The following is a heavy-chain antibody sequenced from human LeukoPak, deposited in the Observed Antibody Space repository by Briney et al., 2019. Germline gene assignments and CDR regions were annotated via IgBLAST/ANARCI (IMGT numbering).Heavy chain of an antibody. CDR3: AKDRAMPYFDY. CDR1: GFTFSSYA. Sequence: GGSLRLSCAASGFTFSSYAMSWVRQAPGKGLEWVSAVSGSGGSTYYADSVRGRFTISRDNSKNTLYLQMNSLRAEDTAVYYCAKDRAMPYFDYWGQGTLVTVSS. CDR2: VSGSGGST. J-gene: IGHJ4*02. V-gene: IGHV3-23*01. D-gene: IGHD2-2*01.